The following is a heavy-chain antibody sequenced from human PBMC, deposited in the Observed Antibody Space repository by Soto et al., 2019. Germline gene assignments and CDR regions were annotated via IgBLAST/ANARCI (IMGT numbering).Heavy chain of an antibody. CDR2: TYYRSKWYS. D-gene: IGHD2-8*01. J-gene: IGHJ5*01. CDR3: VRLIDNSWLDY. V-gene: IGHV6-1*01. Sequence: PSQTLSLTCAISGDSVSSDSVTWNWIRQSPSRGLEWLGRTYYRSKWYSDYALSVKSRVTINADMSKNQVSLQLNSVTPEDSAVYYCVRLIDNSWLDYWGQGTLVTVSS. CDR1: GDSVSSDSVT.